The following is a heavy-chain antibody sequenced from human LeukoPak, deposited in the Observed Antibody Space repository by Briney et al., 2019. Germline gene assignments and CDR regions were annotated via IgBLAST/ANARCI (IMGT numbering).Heavy chain of an antibody. CDR1: GGSISSSGYY. CDR2: IYSGGST. J-gene: IGHJ1*01. CDR3: AKGPPDTVQYFQH. V-gene: IGHV3-66*01. D-gene: IGHD5-18*01. Sequence: ETLSLTCTVSGGSISSSGYYWGWVRQPPGKGLDWVSVIYSGGSTYYADSVKGRFTISRDNSKNTLYLQMNSLKPEDTAVYYCAKGPPDTVQYFQHWGQGTLVTVSS.